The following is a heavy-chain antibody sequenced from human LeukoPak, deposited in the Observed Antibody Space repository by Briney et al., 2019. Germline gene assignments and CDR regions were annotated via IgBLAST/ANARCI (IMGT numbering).Heavy chain of an antibody. J-gene: IGHJ4*02. V-gene: IGHV4-38-2*02. CDR1: GYSISSGYY. CDR3: ARDRGYSYGFPD. Sequence: SETLSLTCTVSGYSISSGYYWGWIRQPPGKGLEWIGSIYHSGSTYYNPSLKSRVTISVDTSKNQFSLKLSSVTAADTAVYYCARDRGYSYGFPDWGQGTLVTVSS. CDR2: IYHSGST. D-gene: IGHD5-18*01.